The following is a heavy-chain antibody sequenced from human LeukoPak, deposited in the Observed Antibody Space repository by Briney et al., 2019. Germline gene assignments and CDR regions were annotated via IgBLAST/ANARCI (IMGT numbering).Heavy chain of an antibody. V-gene: IGHV3-74*01. CDR2: IKSDGSST. Sequence: PGGSLRLSCAASGFTFSIYSMHSVRHAPGKGLVWVSRIKSDGSSTSYADSVKGRFTISRDNAKNTLYLQMDSLRVEDTTVYYCAKSDWFDPWGQGTLVTVSS. CDR1: GFTFSIYS. J-gene: IGHJ5*02. CDR3: AKSDWFDP.